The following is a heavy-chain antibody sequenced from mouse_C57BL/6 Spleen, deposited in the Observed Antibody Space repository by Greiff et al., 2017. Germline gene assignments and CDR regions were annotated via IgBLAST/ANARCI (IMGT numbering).Heavy chain of an antibody. D-gene: IGHD2-5*01. CDR3: ARVESNYGAY. CDR2: IYPGDGDT. J-gene: IGHJ3*01. Sequence: VQLQQSGPELVKPGASVKISCKASGYAFSSSWMNWVKQRPGKGLEWIGRIYPGDGDTNYNGKFKGKATLTADKSSSTAYMQLSSLTAEDSAVYFCARVESNYGAYWGQGTLVTVSA. V-gene: IGHV1-82*01. CDR1: GYAFSSSW.